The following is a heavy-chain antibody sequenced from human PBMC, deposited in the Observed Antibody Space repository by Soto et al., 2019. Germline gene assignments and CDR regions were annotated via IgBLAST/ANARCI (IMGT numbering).Heavy chain of an antibody. CDR2: SRDKAQGYST. V-gene: IGHV3-72*01. CDR1: GFTLSDHY. Sequence: PGGSLRLSCAGSGFTLSDHYIDWVRQAPGKGLEWVGRSRDKAQGYSTAYAASVKGRFTTSRDESKNSVYLQMNSLKTEDTAVYYCTRDRESESYYLLTYDAFNVWGQGTMVTVSS. D-gene: IGHD1-26*01. CDR3: TRDRESESYYLLTYDAFNV. J-gene: IGHJ3*01.